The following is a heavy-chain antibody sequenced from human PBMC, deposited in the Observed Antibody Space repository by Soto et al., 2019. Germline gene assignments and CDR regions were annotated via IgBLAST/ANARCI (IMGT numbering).Heavy chain of an antibody. D-gene: IGHD4-17*01. CDR2: IYPGDSDT. CDR1: GYNFINYW. J-gene: IGHJ6*03. Sequence: PXXSLKISCKESGYNFINYWITWVRQMPGKGLEWMGVIYPGDSDTRYSPSFQGQVTISVDKSISTAYLQWSSLKASDTAMYYCARAGTVTDYYYMDVWGKGTTVTVSS. V-gene: IGHV5-51*01. CDR3: ARAGTVTDYYYMDV.